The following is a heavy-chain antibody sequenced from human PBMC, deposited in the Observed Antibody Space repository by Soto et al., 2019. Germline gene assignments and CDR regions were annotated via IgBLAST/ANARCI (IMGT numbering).Heavy chain of an antibody. Sequence: GGSLRLSCEGSGFPFRSYGIQWVRQAPGKGLEWLGLIWNDGSHAYYADSVKGRFTISRDNSKNTLYLQMNSLRAEDTAVYYCAQWERIYYDSSGNWFDPWGQGTLVTVSS. J-gene: IGHJ5*02. V-gene: IGHV3-33*06. CDR2: IWNDGSHA. D-gene: IGHD3-22*01. CDR1: GFPFRSYG. CDR3: AQWERIYYDSSGNWFDP.